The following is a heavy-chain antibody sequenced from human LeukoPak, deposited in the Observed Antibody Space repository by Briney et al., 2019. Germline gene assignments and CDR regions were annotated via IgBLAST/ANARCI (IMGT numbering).Heavy chain of an antibody. CDR1: GFTFSSYA. V-gene: IGHV3-23*01. J-gene: IGHJ3*02. CDR3: ARGFCSSTSCYRLGDAFDI. D-gene: IGHD2-2*01. CDR2: ISGSGGST. Sequence: PGGSLRLSCAASGFTFSSYAMSWVRQAPGKGLEWVSAISGSGGSTYYADSVKGRFTISRDNSKNTLYLQMNSLRAEDTAVYYCARGFCSSTSCYRLGDAFDIWGQGTMVTVSS.